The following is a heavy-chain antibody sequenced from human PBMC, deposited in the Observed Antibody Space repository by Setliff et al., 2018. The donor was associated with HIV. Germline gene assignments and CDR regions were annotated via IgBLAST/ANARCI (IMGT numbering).Heavy chain of an antibody. D-gene: IGHD7-27*01. CDR1: GDSMSGYY. CDR3: ARAPTGELDF. V-gene: IGHV4-4*08. CDR2: IHTSGST. J-gene: IGHJ4*02. Sequence: GDSMSGYYWSWIRQSPGKKLEWIGYIHTSGSTNYNPSLKSRVTISLDTSNDRFSLRLSSVTAADTAVYYCARAPTGELDFWGQGTLVTVSS.